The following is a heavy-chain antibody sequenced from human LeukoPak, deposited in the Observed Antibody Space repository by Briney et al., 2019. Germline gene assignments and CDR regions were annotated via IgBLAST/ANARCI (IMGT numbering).Heavy chain of an antibody. V-gene: IGHV3-33*01. J-gene: IGHJ4*02. Sequence: PGGSLRLSCAASGFTFSSYGMHWVRQAPGKGLEWVAGIWYDGNNKYYADSVKGRFAISRDNSKNTLYVQMNSLRAEDTAVYYCARDSCRGDRYPFDYWGQGTLVTVSS. CDR3: ARDSCRGDRYPFDY. CDR2: IWYDGNNK. D-gene: IGHD2-21*02. CDR1: GFTFSSYG.